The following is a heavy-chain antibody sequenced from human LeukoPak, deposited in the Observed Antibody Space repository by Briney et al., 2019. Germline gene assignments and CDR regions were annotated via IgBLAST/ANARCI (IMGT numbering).Heavy chain of an antibody. D-gene: IGHD4-17*01. CDR3: ARGIYGDYSFDY. CDR1: GFTFSSYG. CDR2: IYSEGST. Sequence: GGSLRLSCAASGFTFSSYGMSWVRQAPGKGLEWVSIIYSEGSTYYADSVKGRFTISRDNSKNTLYLQMNSLGAEDTALYYCARGIYGDYSFDYWGQGTLVTVSS. J-gene: IGHJ4*02. V-gene: IGHV3-66*01.